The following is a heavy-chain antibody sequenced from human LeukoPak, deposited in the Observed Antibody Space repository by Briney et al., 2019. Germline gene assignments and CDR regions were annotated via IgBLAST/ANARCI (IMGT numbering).Heavy chain of an antibody. CDR3: ARERITMVRGVISDYFDY. J-gene: IGHJ4*02. CDR1: GFTFSSYW. V-gene: IGHV3-7*01. CDR2: IKQDGSEK. D-gene: IGHD3-10*01. Sequence: GGSLRLSCAASGFTFSSYWMSWVRQAPGKGLEWVANIKQDGSEKYYVDSVKGRFTISRDNAKNSLYLQMNSLRAEDTAVYYCARERITMVRGVISDYFDYWGQGTLVTVSS.